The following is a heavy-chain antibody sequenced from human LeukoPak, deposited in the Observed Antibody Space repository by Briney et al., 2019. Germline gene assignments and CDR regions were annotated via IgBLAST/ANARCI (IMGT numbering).Heavy chain of an antibody. CDR3: ARQGIAAAGPFDY. CDR2: IYYSGST. D-gene: IGHD6-13*01. CDR1: GGSISSSSYY. V-gene: IGHV4-39*01. Sequence: SETLSLTCTVSGGSISSSSYYWGWIRQPPGKGLEWIGRIYYSGSTYYNPALQRRVTISVDTSKNQFSLKLSSVTAADTAVYSCARQGIAAAGPFDYWGQGTLVTVSS. J-gene: IGHJ4*02.